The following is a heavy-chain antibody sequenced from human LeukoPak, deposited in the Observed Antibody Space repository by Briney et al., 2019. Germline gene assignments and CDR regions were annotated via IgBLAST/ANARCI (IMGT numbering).Heavy chain of an antibody. CDR1: GGSISSGGYS. D-gene: IGHD3-10*01. V-gene: IGHV4-30-2*01. J-gene: IGHJ4*02. Sequence: SQTLSLTCAVSGGSISSGGYSWSWIRQPPGKGLEWIGYIYHSGSTYYNPSLKSRVTISVDRSKNQFSLKLSSVTAADTAVYYCARGGSGRLPFDYWGQGTLVTVSS. CDR2: IYHSGST. CDR3: ARGGSGRLPFDY.